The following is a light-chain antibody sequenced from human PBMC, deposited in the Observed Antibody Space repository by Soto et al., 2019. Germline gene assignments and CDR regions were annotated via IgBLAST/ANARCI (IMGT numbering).Light chain of an antibody. CDR1: QSVSSN. V-gene: IGKV3-11*01. CDR3: QQRSTWPPIP. J-gene: IGKJ5*01. Sequence: HSLATVSVKERERATLSCRSSQSVSSNVACYQQKPGQAPRLLIYGTSTRATGVPARFSGSGSGTDFTLTISSLEPEDVAVYYCQQRSTWPPIPFGQVT. CDR2: GTS.